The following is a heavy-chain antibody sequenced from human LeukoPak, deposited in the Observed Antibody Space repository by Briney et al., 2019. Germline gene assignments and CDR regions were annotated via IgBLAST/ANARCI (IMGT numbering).Heavy chain of an antibody. CDR2: IYPGDSDT. CDR1: GYSFTSYW. J-gene: IGHJ3*02. Sequence: GESLKISCKGSGYSFTSYWIGWVRQMPGKGLEWMGIIYPGDSDTRYSPSFQGQVTISADKSISTAYLQWSSLKASDTAMYYCARPGSSGWYKDAFDIWGQGTMVTVSS. D-gene: IGHD6-19*01. V-gene: IGHV5-51*01. CDR3: ARPGSSGWYKDAFDI.